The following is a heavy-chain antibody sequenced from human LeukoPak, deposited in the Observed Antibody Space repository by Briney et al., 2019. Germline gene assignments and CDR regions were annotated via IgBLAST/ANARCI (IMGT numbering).Heavy chain of an antibody. J-gene: IGHJ6*03. CDR2: MNPNSGNT. CDR3: ARGVLRYFDWLLNPKAYYYYMDV. V-gene: IGHV1-8*01. Sequence: ASVKVSCKASEYTFTSYDINWVRQATGQGLEWMGWMNPNSGNTGYAQKFQGRVTMTRNTSISTAYMELSSLRSEGTAVYYCARGVLRYFDWLLNPKAYYYYMDVWGKGTTVTISS. CDR1: EYTFTSYD. D-gene: IGHD3-9*01.